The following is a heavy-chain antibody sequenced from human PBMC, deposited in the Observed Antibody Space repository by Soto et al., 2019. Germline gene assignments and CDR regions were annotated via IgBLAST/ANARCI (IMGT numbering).Heavy chain of an antibody. J-gene: IGHJ4*02. CDR2: INPSSGTT. D-gene: IGHD3-22*01. Sequence: GGSLRLSCAASGFSFSNYEMTWARQAPGKGLEWVAFINPSSGTTHYADSVKGRFTISRDNSKDTLYLQLSSLRVEDTAVYYCTTDPVTMIVVVPSSGWGQGTLVTVSS. CDR1: GFSFSNYE. CDR3: TTDPVTMIVVVPSSG. V-gene: IGHV3-23*01.